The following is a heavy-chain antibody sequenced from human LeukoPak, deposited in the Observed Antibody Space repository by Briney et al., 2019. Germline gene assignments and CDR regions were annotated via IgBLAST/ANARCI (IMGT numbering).Heavy chain of an antibody. J-gene: IGHJ6*02. CDR2: ISSSSSTI. D-gene: IGHD3-10*01. Sequence: GGSLRLSCAASGFTFSSYSMNWVRQAPGKGLEWVSYISSSSSTIYYADSVKGRFTISRDNAKNSLYLQMNSLRDEDTAVYYCARVRALLVRGVNLYGMDVWGQGTTVTVSS. V-gene: IGHV3-48*02. CDR3: ARVRALLVRGVNLYGMDV. CDR1: GFTFSSYS.